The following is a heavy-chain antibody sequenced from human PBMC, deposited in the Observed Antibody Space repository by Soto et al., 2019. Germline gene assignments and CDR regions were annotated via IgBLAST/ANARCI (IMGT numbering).Heavy chain of an antibody. CDR2: IYSGGST. V-gene: IGHV3-53*01. CDR1: GFTVSSNY. Sequence: SLRLSCAASGFTVSSNYMSWVRQAPGKGLEWVSVIYSGGSTYYADSVKGRFTISRDNSKNTLYLQMNSLRAEDTAVYYCARVRGVAAAGMYYFDYWGQGTLVTVSS. J-gene: IGHJ4*02. CDR3: ARVRGVAAAGMYYFDY. D-gene: IGHD6-13*01.